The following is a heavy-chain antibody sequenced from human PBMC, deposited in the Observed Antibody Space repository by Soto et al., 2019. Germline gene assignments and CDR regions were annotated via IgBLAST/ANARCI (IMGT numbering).Heavy chain of an antibody. V-gene: IGHV3-30*18. CDR1: GFTFSSYG. CDR2: ISYDGSNT. Sequence: QVQLVESGGGVVQPGRSLRLSCAASGFTFSSYGMHWVRQAPGKGLEWVAVISYDGSNTYYADSVKGRFTISRDNSKNTRYLQMNSLRIEDTAVYYCGKEGPGWDSDWSGYFDYWGQGTLVTVSS. CDR3: GKEGPGWDSDWSGYFDY. D-gene: IGHD3-9*01. J-gene: IGHJ4*02.